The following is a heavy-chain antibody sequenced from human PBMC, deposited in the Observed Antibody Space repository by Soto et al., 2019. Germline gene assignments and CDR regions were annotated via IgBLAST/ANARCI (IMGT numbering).Heavy chain of an antibody. CDR2: ISGSGGST. Sequence: EVQLLESGGGLVQPGGSLRLSCVASGFSFSSYAMSWVRQAPGKGLEWVSVISGSGGSTYYADSVKGRFTISRDNSKNTLFLQMNSLRAEDTAVYYCAKDLYSSTFGRFDPWGQGTLVTVSS. D-gene: IGHD6-13*01. V-gene: IGHV3-23*01. J-gene: IGHJ5*02. CDR1: GFSFSSYA. CDR3: AKDLYSSTFGRFDP.